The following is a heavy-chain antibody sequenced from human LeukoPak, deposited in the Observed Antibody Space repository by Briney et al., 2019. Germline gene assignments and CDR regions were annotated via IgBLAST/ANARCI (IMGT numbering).Heavy chain of an antibody. D-gene: IGHD4-17*01. J-gene: IGHJ4*02. Sequence: PGGSLRLSCAASGFTFTTYRMNWVRQAPGKGLEWVSYIRSSSTINYADSVKGRFTISRDNAKNSLYLQMNGLRAEDTAVYYCARERYGDYVYGYWGQGTLVTVSS. CDR3: ARERYGDYVYGY. CDR1: GFTFTTYR. V-gene: IGHV3-48*01. CDR2: IRSSSTI.